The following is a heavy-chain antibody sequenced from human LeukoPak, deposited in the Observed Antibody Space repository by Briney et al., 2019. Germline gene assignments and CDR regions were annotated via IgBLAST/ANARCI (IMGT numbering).Heavy chain of an antibody. D-gene: IGHD4/OR15-4a*01. J-gene: IGHJ4*02. Sequence: GGSLRLSCAASGFTFSRYWMHWVRQAPGKGLMWVSRISPDGSTTLYADSVKGRFTISRDNAKNTLYLQMNSLGAEGTAVYYCTTDDGARPFYFDYWGQGTLVTVPS. CDR1: GFTFSRYW. V-gene: IGHV3-74*03. CDR2: ISPDGSTT. CDR3: TTDDGARPFYFDY.